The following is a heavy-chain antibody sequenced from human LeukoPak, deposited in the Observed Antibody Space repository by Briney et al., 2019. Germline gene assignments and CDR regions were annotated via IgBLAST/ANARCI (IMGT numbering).Heavy chain of an antibody. J-gene: IGHJ4*02. CDR2: IKQDGSET. CDR1: GFTFSSYW. D-gene: IGHD5-24*01. Sequence: GGSLRLSCAASGFTFSSYWMSWVRQAPGKGLEWVANIKQDGSETYYADSVKGRFTISRDNPKNLLFLQINSLRVEGTAVYYCARETPRRGETRDGYRWGQGTLVTVSS. CDR3: ARETPRRGETRDGYR. V-gene: IGHV3-7*01.